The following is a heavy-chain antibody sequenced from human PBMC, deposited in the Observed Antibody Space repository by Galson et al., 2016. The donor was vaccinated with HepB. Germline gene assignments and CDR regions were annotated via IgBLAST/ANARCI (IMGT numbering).Heavy chain of an antibody. V-gene: IGHV4-59*01. D-gene: IGHD3-10*01. CDR3: ARSPSMIRGVILDS. Sequence: SETFSLTCTVPGGSLSSSYWSWIRQPPGKGIEWIGDNYYSGSTNYTPSLKSRVTISIYTSKNQLSLKLSSVTAADPAMYYCARSPSMIRGVILDSWGEGTLVTVSS. J-gene: IGHJ4*02. CDR1: GGSLSSSY. CDR2: NYYSGST.